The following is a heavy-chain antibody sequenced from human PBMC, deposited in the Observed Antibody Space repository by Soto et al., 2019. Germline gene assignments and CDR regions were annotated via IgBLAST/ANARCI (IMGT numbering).Heavy chain of an antibody. Sequence: GGSLRLSCEVSGFIFSMYSMSWVRQTPGKGLEWVAKIPQDGVDGHYADAVRGRFTISRDNGKNSLYLQMNNLRAEDTAVYYCARDHLILPAHDFFYGSDVWGRGATVTVSS. D-gene: IGHD2-21*02. J-gene: IGHJ6*02. CDR2: IPQDGVDG. CDR3: ARDHLILPAHDFFYGSDV. V-gene: IGHV3-7*03. CDR1: GFIFSMYS.